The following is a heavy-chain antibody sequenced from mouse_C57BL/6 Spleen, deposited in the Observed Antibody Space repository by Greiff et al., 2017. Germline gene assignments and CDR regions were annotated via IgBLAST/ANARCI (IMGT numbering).Heavy chain of an antibody. CDR2: ISSGSSTI. Sequence: EVKLMESGGGLVKPGGSLKLSCAASGFTFSDYGMHWVRQAPEKGLEWVAYISSGSSTIYYADTVKGRFTISRDNAKNTLFLQMTSLRSEDTAMYYCARERGYYSNYFFDYWGQGTTLTVSS. CDR3: ARERGYYSNYFFDY. V-gene: IGHV5-17*01. J-gene: IGHJ2*01. D-gene: IGHD2-5*01. CDR1: GFTFSDYG.